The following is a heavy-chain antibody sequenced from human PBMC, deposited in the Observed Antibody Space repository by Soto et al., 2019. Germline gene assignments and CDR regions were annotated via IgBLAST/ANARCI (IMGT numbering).Heavy chain of an antibody. D-gene: IGHD1-26*01. V-gene: IGHV3-33*01. CDR1: GFTFSNYG. CDR3: ASDLVGASDSYGLDV. Sequence: GGSLRLSCAASGFTFSNYGMHWVRQAPGKGLEWVAIIWHDGNNKYYADSVRGRFIISRDNSKNRLYLQMNSLRAEDTAVYYCASDLVGASDSYGLDVWGQGTPVTVSS. CDR2: IWHDGNNK. J-gene: IGHJ6*02.